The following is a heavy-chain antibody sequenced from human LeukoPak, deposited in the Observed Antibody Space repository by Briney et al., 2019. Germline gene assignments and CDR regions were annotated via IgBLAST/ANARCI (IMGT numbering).Heavy chain of an antibody. Sequence: GGSLRLSCAASGFTFSSYAMSWVRQAPGKGLEWVSAISGSGGSTYYADSVKGRFTISRDNSKNTLYLQMNSLRAEDTAVYYCAKFAERYCSSTSCYRSGYFQHWGQGTLVTVSS. CDR3: AKFAERYCSSTSCYRSGYFQH. D-gene: IGHD2-2*02. CDR1: GFTFSSYA. CDR2: ISGSGGST. J-gene: IGHJ1*01. V-gene: IGHV3-23*01.